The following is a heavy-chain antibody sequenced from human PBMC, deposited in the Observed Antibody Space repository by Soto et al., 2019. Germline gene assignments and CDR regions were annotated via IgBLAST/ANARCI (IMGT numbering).Heavy chain of an antibody. CDR2: IWFDGSAR. CDR3: ASRPKLPTITTVSWPLEF. CDR1: GFTFRNSG. D-gene: IGHD3-22*01. J-gene: IGHJ4*02. Sequence: GGSLRLSCAASGFTFRNSGMHWVRQTPGKGLEWVAVIWFDGSARYYADSVRGRFSISRDNSKNTLYLQMDSLRAEDAAIYYCASRPKLPTITTVSWPLEFWGPGTLVTVSS. V-gene: IGHV3-33*01.